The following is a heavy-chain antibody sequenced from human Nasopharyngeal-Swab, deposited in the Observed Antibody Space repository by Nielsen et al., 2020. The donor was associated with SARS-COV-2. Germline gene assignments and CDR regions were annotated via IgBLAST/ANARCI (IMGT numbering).Heavy chain of an antibody. CDR2: INHSGST. CDR1: GGSFSGYY. D-gene: IGHD4-17*01. Sequence: SETLSLTCAVYGGSFSGYYWSWIRQPPGKGLEWIGEINHSGSTNYNPSLKSRVTISVDTSKNQFSLKLSSVTAADTAVYYCASLHGYGDYPYWYFDLWGRGTLVTVSS. J-gene: IGHJ2*01. CDR3: ASLHGYGDYPYWYFDL. V-gene: IGHV4-34*01.